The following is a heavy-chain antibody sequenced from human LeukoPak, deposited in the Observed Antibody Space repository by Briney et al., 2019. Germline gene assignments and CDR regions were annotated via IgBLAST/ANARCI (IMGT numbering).Heavy chain of an antibody. Sequence: GGSLRLSCAASGFTFSSYWMHWVRQAPGKGLVWVSRINSDGSSTSYADSVKGRFTISRDNAKNTLYLQMSSLRAEDTAVYYCASLYSGSYYEFDYWGQGTLVTVSS. V-gene: IGHV3-74*01. J-gene: IGHJ4*02. CDR3: ASLYSGSYYEFDY. D-gene: IGHD1-26*01. CDR2: INSDGSST. CDR1: GFTFSSYW.